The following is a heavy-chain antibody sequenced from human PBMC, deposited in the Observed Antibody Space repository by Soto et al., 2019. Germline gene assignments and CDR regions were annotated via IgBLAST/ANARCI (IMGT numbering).Heavy chain of an antibody. CDR1: GGSISSSSYY. Sequence: PSETLSLTCTVSGGSISSSSYYWGWIRQPPGKGLEWIGSIYYSGSTYYNPSLKSRVTISVDTSKNQFSLKLSSVTAADTAVYYCASRPRDDLDFDYWGQGTLVTVSS. V-gene: IGHV4-39*01. CDR3: ASRPRDDLDFDY. J-gene: IGHJ4*02. CDR2: IYYSGST. D-gene: IGHD2-21*02.